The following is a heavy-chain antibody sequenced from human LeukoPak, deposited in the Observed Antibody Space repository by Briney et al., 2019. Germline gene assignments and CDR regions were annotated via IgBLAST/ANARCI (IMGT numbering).Heavy chain of an antibody. CDR1: GFTFSRFS. J-gene: IGHJ4*02. CDR2: IYVTGNYI. Sequence: GGSLRLSCATSGFTFSRFSFRWVRQAPGKGLEWVASIYVTGNYIYYADSGKGRVTISRDNAKNSVFLQMNSLRVEDTAVYYCAREFNTIGNFDYWGQGALVTVSS. CDR3: AREFNTIGNFDY. V-gene: IGHV3-21*01. D-gene: IGHD1-14*01.